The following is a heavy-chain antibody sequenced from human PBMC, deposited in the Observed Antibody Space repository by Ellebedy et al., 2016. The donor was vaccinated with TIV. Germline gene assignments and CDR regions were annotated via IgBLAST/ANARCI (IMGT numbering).Heavy chain of an antibody. V-gene: IGHV3-23*01. Sequence: GESLKISXAASGLTFSTYAMNWVRQAPGKGLEWVSAISGSGGSTNYADSVRGRFTISRENSKNTMYLQMNNLRAEDTAVYYCLDYGWGYYAFTYWGQGTLVTVSS. CDR3: LDYGWGYYAFTY. CDR1: GLTFSTYA. CDR2: ISGSGGST. D-gene: IGHD3-10*01. J-gene: IGHJ4*02.